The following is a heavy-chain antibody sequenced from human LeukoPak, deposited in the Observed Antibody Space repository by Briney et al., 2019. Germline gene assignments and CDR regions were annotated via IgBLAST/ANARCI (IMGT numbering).Heavy chain of an antibody. D-gene: IGHD1-26*01. CDR3: ATDRNSGKYYDY. CDR2: IWYDGSNQ. V-gene: IGHV3-33*01. J-gene: IGHJ4*02. Sequence: PGGSLRLSCAASGLTFRNYGMHWVRQAPGKGLEWVAVIWYDGSNQYYVDSVKGRFTVSRDNAKNTLYLQMNSLRAGDTAVYYCATDRNSGKYYDYWGQGTLVTVSS. CDR1: GLTFRNYG.